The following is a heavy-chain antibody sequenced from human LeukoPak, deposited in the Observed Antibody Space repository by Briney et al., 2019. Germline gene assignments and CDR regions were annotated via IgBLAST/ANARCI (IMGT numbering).Heavy chain of an antibody. V-gene: IGHV3-48*04. CDR1: GFAFSSYS. CDR2: ISSSSSTI. J-gene: IGHJ6*02. D-gene: IGHD3-22*01. Sequence: GGSLRLSCAASGFAFSSYSMNWVRQAPGKGLEWVSYISSSSSTIYYADSVKGRFTISRDNAKNSLYLQMNSLRAEDTAVYYCAREELVITDYGMDVWGQGTTVTVSS. CDR3: AREELVITDYGMDV.